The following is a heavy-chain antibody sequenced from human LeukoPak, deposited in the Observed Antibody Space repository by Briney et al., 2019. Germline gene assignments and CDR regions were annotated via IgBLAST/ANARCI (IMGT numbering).Heavy chain of an antibody. CDR3: ARARNYYDSSGYYP. J-gene: IGHJ5*02. D-gene: IGHD3-22*01. V-gene: IGHV4-4*02. CDR1: GGSISSSNW. Sequence: SETLSLTCAVSGGSISSSNWWSWVRQPPGKGLEWIGEIYHSGSTNYNPSLKSRVTMSVDKSKNQFSLNLSSVTAADTAVYYCARARNYYDSSGYYPWGQATLVTVSS. CDR2: IYHSGST.